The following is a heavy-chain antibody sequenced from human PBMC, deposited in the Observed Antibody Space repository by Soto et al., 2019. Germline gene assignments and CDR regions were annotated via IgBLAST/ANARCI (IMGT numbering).Heavy chain of an antibody. CDR1: GFNFRMYE. Sequence: GGSLRLSCQASGFNFRMYEMHWVRKAPGRGLEWVSYISSSGLTTYYADFAEGRFTISRDNAKDSLYLHLNSLRVGDTAVYYCARYGTSGDWWGLGTQVTVSS. D-gene: IGHD3-10*01. J-gene: IGHJ5*01. CDR3: ARYGTSGDW. CDR2: ISSSGLTT. V-gene: IGHV3-48*03.